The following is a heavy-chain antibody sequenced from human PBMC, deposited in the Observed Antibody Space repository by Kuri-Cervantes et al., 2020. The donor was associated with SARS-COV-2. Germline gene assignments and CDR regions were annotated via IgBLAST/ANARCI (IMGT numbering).Heavy chain of an antibody. CDR3: AKDRDVVVIANWYFDL. CDR2: IRGSGGST. J-gene: IGHJ2*01. CDR1: GFTFSSYA. Sequence: GESLKISCAASGFTFSSYAVSWVRQAPGKGLEWVSSIRGSGGSTYYADSVKGRFNISRDNSNNTLSLHMHILRADDTAVYYYAKDRDVVVIANWYFDLWGRGTLVTVSS. V-gene: IGHV3-23*01. D-gene: IGHD2-21*01.